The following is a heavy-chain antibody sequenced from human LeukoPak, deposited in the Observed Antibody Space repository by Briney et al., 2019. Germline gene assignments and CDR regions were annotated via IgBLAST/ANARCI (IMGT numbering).Heavy chain of an antibody. D-gene: IGHD1-26*01. V-gene: IGHV1-18*01. J-gene: IGHJ6*02. Sequence: ASVKVSCEASGYTFTSYGISWVRQAPGQGLEWMGWISAYNGNTNYAQKLQGRVTMTTDTSTSTAYMELRSLRSDDTAVYYCARDIQSGSYYLYYYYGMDVWGQGTTVTVSS. CDR3: ARDIQSGSYYLYYYYGMDV. CDR1: GYTFTSYG. CDR2: ISAYNGNT.